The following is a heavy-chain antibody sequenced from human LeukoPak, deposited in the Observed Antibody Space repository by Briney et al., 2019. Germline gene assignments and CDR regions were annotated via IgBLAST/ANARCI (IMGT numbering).Heavy chain of an antibody. Sequence: SETLSLTCTVSGGSISSGGYYWSWIRQHPGKGLEWIGYIYYSGSTYYNPSLKSRVTISLDTSKNQFSLRLNSVTAADTAVYFCARGQVDDRLRDWGQGTLVTVSS. V-gene: IGHV4-31*03. J-gene: IGHJ4*02. D-gene: IGHD1-1*01. CDR2: IYYSGST. CDR1: GGSISSGGYY. CDR3: ARGQVDDRLRD.